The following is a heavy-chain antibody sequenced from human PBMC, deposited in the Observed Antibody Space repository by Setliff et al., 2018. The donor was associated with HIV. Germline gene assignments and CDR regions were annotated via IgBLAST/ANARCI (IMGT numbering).Heavy chain of an antibody. CDR1: GDSIGDYY. CDR3: ARDWVTRSNYYDSGSPWYFDF. CDR2: VYASAYS. Sequence: PSETLSLTCTVSGDSIGDYYWNWIRQPAGKGLEWIGRVYASAYSNYNPSLKSRVTMSVDTSQNQFSLKLRSVNAADTAVYYCARDWVTRSNYYDSGSPWYFDFWGRGILVTVSS. D-gene: IGHD3-10*01. J-gene: IGHJ2*01. V-gene: IGHV4-4*07.